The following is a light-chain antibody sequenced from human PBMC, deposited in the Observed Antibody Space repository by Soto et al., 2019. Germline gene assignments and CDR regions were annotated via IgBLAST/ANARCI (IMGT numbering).Light chain of an antibody. CDR1: QSVTNSY. J-gene: IGKJ5*01. V-gene: IGKV3-20*01. CDR2: GAS. Sequence: EIVLTQSPDTLSLSPGEGATLSCRASQSVTNSYLAWYQQKPGQAPRLLIYGASSGATGIPDRFSRSGSETDFTLTISRLEPEDFAVYYCQRYGGSPYTFGQGTRLEIK. CDR3: QRYGGSPYT.